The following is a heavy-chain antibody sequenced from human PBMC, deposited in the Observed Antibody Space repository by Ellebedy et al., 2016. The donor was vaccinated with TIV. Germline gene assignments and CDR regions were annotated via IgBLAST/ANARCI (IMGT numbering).Heavy chain of an antibody. CDR3: ARTPRIAARYPYEY. Sequence: ASVKVSCXTSGYTFTSYYLHWVRQAPGQRLEWMGIINPSDGDTRYAQKFQGRVTMTRDTSTSRVYMELSSLSSDDAAVYYCARTPRIAARYPYEYWGQGTLVTVSS. CDR2: INPSDGDT. V-gene: IGHV1-46*01. CDR1: GYTFTSYY. J-gene: IGHJ4*02. D-gene: IGHD6-6*01.